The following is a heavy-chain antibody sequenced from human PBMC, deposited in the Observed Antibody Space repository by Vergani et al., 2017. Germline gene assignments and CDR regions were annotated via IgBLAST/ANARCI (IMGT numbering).Heavy chain of an antibody. D-gene: IGHD2-15*01. CDR2: VNFVTGAA. Sequence: QVQLVQSGAAVKKPGASAKVSCTASGYIFKNYYMHWLRLAPGQGFQWMGVVNFVTGAATAPQKFEGRITMTRDTSTATFYLDLSSLKYEDTAIYYCARSIVCCTSRSCRPYYFDLWGQGTLVTVSS. CDR1: GYIFKNYY. V-gene: IGHV1-46*02. CDR3: ARSIVCCTSRSCRPYYFDL. J-gene: IGHJ4*02.